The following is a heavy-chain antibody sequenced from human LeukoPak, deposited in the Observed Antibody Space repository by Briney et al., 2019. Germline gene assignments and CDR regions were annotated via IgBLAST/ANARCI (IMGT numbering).Heavy chain of an antibody. J-gene: IGHJ4*02. Sequence: GGSLRLSCAASGFIFDDYAMHWVRQAPGKGLEWVSGISWDSDSIDYADSVKGRFTISRDNAKNSLYLQMNSLRAEDMALYYCAKGFRGSGSSSFDYWGQGTLVTVSS. CDR3: AKGFRGSGSSSFDY. CDR2: ISWDSDSI. D-gene: IGHD3-10*01. V-gene: IGHV3-9*03. CDR1: GFIFDDYA.